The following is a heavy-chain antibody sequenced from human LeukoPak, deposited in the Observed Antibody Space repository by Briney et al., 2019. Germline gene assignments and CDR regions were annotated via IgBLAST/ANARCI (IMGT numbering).Heavy chain of an antibody. CDR3: AREGTVVVVAATRDYYYYMDV. Sequence: SETLSLTCAVYGGSFSGYYWSWIRQPAGKGLEWIGRIYTSGSTNYNPSLKSRVTISVDTSKNQFSLKLSSVTAADTAVYYCAREGTVVVVAATRDYYYYMDVWGKGTTVTVSS. V-gene: IGHV4-4*07. D-gene: IGHD2-15*01. J-gene: IGHJ6*03. CDR1: GGSFSGYY. CDR2: IYTSGST.